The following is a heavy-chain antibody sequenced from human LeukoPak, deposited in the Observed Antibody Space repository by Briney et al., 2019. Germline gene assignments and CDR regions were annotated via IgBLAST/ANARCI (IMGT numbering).Heavy chain of an antibody. CDR2: IYTSGST. CDR1: GGSISSYY. J-gene: IGHJ3*02. D-gene: IGHD2-2*02. CDR3: ARVFMPLGYCSSTSCYTGDAFDI. Sequence: SETLSLTCTVSGGSISSYYWSWIRQPAGKGLEWIGRIYTSGSTNYNPSLKSRVTMSVDTSKNQFSLKLSSVTAADTAVYYCARVFMPLGYCSSTSCYTGDAFDIWGQGTMVTASS. V-gene: IGHV4-4*07.